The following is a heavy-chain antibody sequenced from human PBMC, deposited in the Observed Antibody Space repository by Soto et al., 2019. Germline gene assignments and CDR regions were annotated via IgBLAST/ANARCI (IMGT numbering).Heavy chain of an antibody. Sequence: QVQLVQSGAEVKKPGASVKVSCKASGYTFTSYGISWVRQAPGQGLEWMGWISAYNGNTNYAQKLQGRATMTTDTTTSTAYMELRSLRSDDTAVYYCARGPIVVVAATPGYFDYWGQGTLVTVSS. V-gene: IGHV1-18*01. J-gene: IGHJ4*02. CDR2: ISAYNGNT. CDR1: GYTFTSYG. CDR3: ARGPIVVVAATPGYFDY. D-gene: IGHD2-15*01.